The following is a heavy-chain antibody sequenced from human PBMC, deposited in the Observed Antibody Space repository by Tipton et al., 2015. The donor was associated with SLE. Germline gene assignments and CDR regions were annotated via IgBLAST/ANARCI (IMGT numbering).Heavy chain of an antibody. Sequence: LRLSCAASGFTFDDYAMHWIRQPPGKGLEWIGSIYHSGSTYYNPALKSRVTISVDTSKNQFSLKLSSVTAADAAVYYCARVTGYRSSQFEGWGQGTLVTVSS. J-gene: IGHJ4*02. D-gene: IGHD6-13*01. V-gene: IGHV4-38-2*01. CDR1: GFTFDDYA. CDR2: IYHSGST. CDR3: ARVTGYRSSQFEG.